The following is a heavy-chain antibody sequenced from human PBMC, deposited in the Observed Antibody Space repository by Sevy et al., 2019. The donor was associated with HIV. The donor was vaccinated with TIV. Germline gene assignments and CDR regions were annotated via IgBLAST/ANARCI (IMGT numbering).Heavy chain of an antibody. CDR2: ISSNGGST. V-gene: IGHV3-64D*06. CDR3: ARDYYGDYPWWYFDL. CDR1: GFTFSSYA. Sequence: GGSLRLSCSASGFTFSSYAMHWVRQAPGKGLEYVSAISSNGGSTYYADSVKGRFTISRDNSKNTLYLQMSSLRAEDTAVYYCARDYYGDYPWWYFDLWGHGTLVTVSS. D-gene: IGHD4-17*01. J-gene: IGHJ2*01.